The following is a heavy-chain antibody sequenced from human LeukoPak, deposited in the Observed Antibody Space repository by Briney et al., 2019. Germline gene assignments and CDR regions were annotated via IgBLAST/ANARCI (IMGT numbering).Heavy chain of an antibody. V-gene: IGHV3-15*01. CDR3: TTAQSLGYCSGGSCYTGDY. CDR2: IKSKTDGGTT. D-gene: IGHD2-15*01. CDR1: GFTFSNAW. Sequence: GGSLRLSCAASGFTFSNAWMSWVRQAPGKGLEWVGRIKSKTDGGTTDYAAHVKGRFTISRDDSKNTLYLQMNSLKTEDTAVYYCTTAQSLGYCSGGSCYTGDYWGQGTLVTVSS. J-gene: IGHJ4*02.